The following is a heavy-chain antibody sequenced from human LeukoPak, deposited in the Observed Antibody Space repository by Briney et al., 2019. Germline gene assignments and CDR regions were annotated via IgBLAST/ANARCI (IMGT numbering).Heavy chain of an antibody. D-gene: IGHD4-17*01. Sequence: SGGSLRLSCAASGFNFGIHGMHWVRQAPGKGLEWLAIIWHDGSNEYYEDSVKGRFTISRDNSKNTLYLQMHSLRAEDTAVYYCARDEVTTPRDWGQGTLVTVSS. CDR3: ARDEVTTPRD. CDR1: GFNFGIHG. CDR2: IWHDGSNE. J-gene: IGHJ4*02. V-gene: IGHV3-33*01.